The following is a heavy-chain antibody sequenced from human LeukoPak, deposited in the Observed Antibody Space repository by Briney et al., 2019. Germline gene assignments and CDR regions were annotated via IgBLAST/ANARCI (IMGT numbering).Heavy chain of an antibody. CDR2: MNPNSGNT. J-gene: IGHJ5*02. Sequence: ASVKVSCKASGYTFTSYDINWVRQATGQGLEWMGWMNPNSGNTGYAQKFQGRVTMTRNTSISTAYMELSSLRSEDTAVYYCARLLCSGSYYADWFDPWGQGTLVTVSS. D-gene: IGHD3-10*02. CDR3: ARLLCSGSYYADWFDP. V-gene: IGHV1-8*01. CDR1: GYTFTSYD.